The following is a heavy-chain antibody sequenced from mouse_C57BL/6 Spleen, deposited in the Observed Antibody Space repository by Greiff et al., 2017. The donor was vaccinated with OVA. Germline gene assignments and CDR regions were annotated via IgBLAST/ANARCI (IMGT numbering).Heavy chain of an antibody. D-gene: IGHD1-1*01. J-gene: IGHJ2*01. Sequence: QVHVKQSGAELVRPGASVTLSCKASGYTFTDYEMHWVKQTPVHGLEWIGAIDPETGGTAYNQKFKGKAILTADKSSSTAYMELRSLTSEDSAVYYCTRSPPPTVVAHFDYWGQGTTLTVSS. V-gene: IGHV1-15*01. CDR3: TRSPPPTVVAHFDY. CDR1: GYTFTDYE. CDR2: IDPETGGT.